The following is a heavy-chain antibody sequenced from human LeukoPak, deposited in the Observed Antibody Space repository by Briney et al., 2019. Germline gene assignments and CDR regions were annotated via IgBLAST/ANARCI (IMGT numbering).Heavy chain of an antibody. CDR1: GDSITSYY. J-gene: IGHJ4*02. CDR3: ARDPLKGFDY. CDR2: INISGNT. V-gene: IGHV4-4*07. Sequence: SETLSLTCTVSGDSITSYYWSWIRQPAGKGLEWIGRINISGNTNYNPSLKSRVTMSLDTSKNQISLKLSAVTAADTAVYYCARDPLKGFDYWGQGMLVTVSS.